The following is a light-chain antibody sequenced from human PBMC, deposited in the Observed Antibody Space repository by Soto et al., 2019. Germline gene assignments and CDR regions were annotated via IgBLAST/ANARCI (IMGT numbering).Light chain of an antibody. J-gene: IGKJ1*01. CDR2: DAS. CDR3: QKYNSYSEA. Sequence: DIQMTQSPSTLSASVGDRATITCRASQSISSWLAWYQQQPGKATKLLIYDASSLESGVPSRFSGSGSGTEFTLTISSLQPDDFATYYCQKYNSYSEAFGQGTKVDIK. CDR1: QSISSW. V-gene: IGKV1-5*01.